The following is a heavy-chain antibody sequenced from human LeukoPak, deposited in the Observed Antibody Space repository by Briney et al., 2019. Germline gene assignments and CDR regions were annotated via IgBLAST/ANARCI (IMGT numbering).Heavy chain of an antibody. J-gene: IGHJ4*02. D-gene: IGHD6-19*01. CDR3: ARHTGYSSGWVFYYFDY. CDR1: GGSISSSSYY. CDR2: IYYSGST. V-gene: IGHV4-39*07. Sequence: SETLSLTCTVSGGSISSSSYYWGWIRQPPGKGLEWIGSIYYSGSTYYNPSLKSRVTISVDTSKNQFSLKLSSVTAADTAVYYCARHTGYSSGWVFYYFDYWGQGTLVTVSS.